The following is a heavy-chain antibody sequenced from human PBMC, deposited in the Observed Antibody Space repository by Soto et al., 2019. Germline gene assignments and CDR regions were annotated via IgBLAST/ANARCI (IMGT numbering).Heavy chain of an antibody. CDR3: RIAVAGTGVDY. J-gene: IGHJ4*02. CDR1: GFTFSSYS. V-gene: IGHV3-48*01. CDR2: ISSSSSTI. D-gene: IGHD6-19*01. Sequence: EVQLVESGGGLVQPGGSLRLSCAASGFTFSSYSMNWVRQAPGKGLEWVSYISSSSSTIYYADSVKGRFTISRDNAKNSLYLQMNSLRAEDTAVYYCRIAVAGTGVDYWGQGTLVTVSS.